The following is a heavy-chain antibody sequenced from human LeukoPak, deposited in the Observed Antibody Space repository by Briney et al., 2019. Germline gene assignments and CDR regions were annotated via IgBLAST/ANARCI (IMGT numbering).Heavy chain of an antibody. D-gene: IGHD1-26*01. CDR2: VSPYNGHT. CDR3: ARDPDSGSYSSGY. V-gene: IGHV1-18*01. Sequence: GASVKVSCKASGYTFTSYGISWVRQAPGQGLEWMGWVSPYNGHTNYVQKLQGRVTMTTDTSTSTAYMELRSLRSDDTAVYYCARDPDSGSYSSGYWGQGTLVTVSS. CDR1: GYTFTSYG. J-gene: IGHJ4*02.